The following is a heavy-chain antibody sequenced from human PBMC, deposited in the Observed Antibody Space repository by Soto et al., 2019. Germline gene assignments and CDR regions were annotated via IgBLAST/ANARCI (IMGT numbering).Heavy chain of an antibody. CDR2: IGGSAAGS. V-gene: IGHV3-23*01. D-gene: IGHD6-19*01. CDR3: ARGGGIAVAGTHLDY. J-gene: IGHJ4*02. CDR1: GFTFSSYA. Sequence: EVQLLESGGNLVQPGGSLKLSCAASGFTFSSYAMSWVRQAPGKGLEWVSGIGGSAAGSNYVDSVKGRFTISRDNSRNTVYLQMSSLRAEDTALYYCARGGGIAVAGTHLDYWGQGTLVTVSS.